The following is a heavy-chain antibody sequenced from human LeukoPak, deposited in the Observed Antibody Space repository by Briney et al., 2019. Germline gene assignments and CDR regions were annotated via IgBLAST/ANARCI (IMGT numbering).Heavy chain of an antibody. CDR2: IYYSGST. CDR3: ARGAGAGYNLQPFDY. CDR1: GGSISSYY. Sequence: SETLSLTCTVSGGSISSYYWSWIRQPPGKGLEWIGYIYYSGSTKYNPSFKSRVSISVDTSKNQFSLKLSSVTAADTAVYYCARGAGAGYNLQPFDYWGQGTLVTASS. V-gene: IGHV4-59*08. D-gene: IGHD5-24*01. J-gene: IGHJ4*02.